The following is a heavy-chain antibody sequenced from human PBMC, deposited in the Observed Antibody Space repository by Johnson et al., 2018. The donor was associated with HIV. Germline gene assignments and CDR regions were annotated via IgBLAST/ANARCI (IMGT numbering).Heavy chain of an antibody. Sequence: VQLVESGGGVVRPGGSPRLSCAASRFTFHDYGMSWVHQAPGKGLEWVSGINWNGGSTGYVDSVKGRFTISRDNAKNSLYLQMNSLRAEDTALYYCARVLQQESSWYLGAFDIWGQGTMVIVSS. CDR1: RFTFHDYG. CDR2: INWNGGST. D-gene: IGHD6-13*01. V-gene: IGHV3-20*04. CDR3: ARVLQQESSWYLGAFDI. J-gene: IGHJ3*02.